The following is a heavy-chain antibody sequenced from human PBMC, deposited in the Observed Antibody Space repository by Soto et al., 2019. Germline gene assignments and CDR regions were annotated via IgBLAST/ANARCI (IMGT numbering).Heavy chain of an antibody. CDR1: GGSISSYY. Sequence: PSETLSLTCTVSGGSISSYYWSWIRQPAGKGLEWIGRIYTSGSTNHNPSLKSRVTMSVDTSKNQFSLKLSSVTAADTAVYYCARDTPYYYDSSGYGYYGMGVWGQGTTVTVSS. J-gene: IGHJ6*02. V-gene: IGHV4-4*07. CDR3: ARDTPYYYDSSGYGYYGMGV. CDR2: IYTSGST. D-gene: IGHD3-22*01.